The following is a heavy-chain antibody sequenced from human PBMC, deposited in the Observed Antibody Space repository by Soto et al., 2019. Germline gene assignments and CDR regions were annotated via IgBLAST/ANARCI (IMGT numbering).Heavy chain of an antibody. CDR1: GYTFTSYD. D-gene: IGHD2-2*01. V-gene: IGHV1-8*01. J-gene: IGHJ5*02. CDR3: ARLKQDSAVA. CDR2: MNPNSGNT. Sequence: QVQLVQSGAEVKKPGASVKVSCKASGYTFTSYDINWVRLATGQGLEWMGWMNPNSGNTAYAQKFRGRVTMTGNTSISTAYMELSSLRAEDTAVYYCARLKQDSAVAWGQGTLVTVSS.